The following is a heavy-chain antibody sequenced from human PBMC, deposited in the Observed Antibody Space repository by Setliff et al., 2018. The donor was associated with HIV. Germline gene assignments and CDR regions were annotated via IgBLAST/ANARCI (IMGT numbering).Heavy chain of an antibody. CDR3: AREIYGGNSRPFDY. D-gene: IGHD4-17*01. J-gene: IGHJ4*02. CDR1: GGSMTGYF. V-gene: IGHV4-59*01. Sequence: PSETLSLTCTVSGGSMTGYFWSWIRQSPGKGLEWIGYIYYNGDTNYNPTLNSRGTISVDTSKNQFSLKLTSVTAADTAVYYCAREIYGGNSRPFDYWGPGTLVTVSS. CDR2: IYYNGDT.